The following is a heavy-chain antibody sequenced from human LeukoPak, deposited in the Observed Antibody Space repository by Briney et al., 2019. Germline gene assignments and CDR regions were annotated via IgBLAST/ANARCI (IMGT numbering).Heavy chain of an antibody. V-gene: IGHV3-21*01. J-gene: IGHJ5*02. CDR1: GFTFSSYS. D-gene: IGHD3-3*01. CDR2: ISSSSYI. CDR3: ARDGNLYDFWSGYPMPYNWFDP. Sequence: GGSLRLSCAASGFTFSSYSMNWVRQAPGKGLEWVSSISSSSYIYYADSVKGRFTISRDNAKNSLYLQMNSLRAEDTAVYYCARDGNLYDFWSGYPMPYNWFDPWGQGTLVTVSS.